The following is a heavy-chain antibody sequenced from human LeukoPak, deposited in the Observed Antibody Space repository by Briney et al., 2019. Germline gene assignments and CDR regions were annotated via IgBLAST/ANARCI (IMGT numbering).Heavy chain of an antibody. V-gene: IGHV3-21*01. D-gene: IGHD6-6*01. CDR1: GFTFSSYS. CDR2: ISRSSSYI. J-gene: IGHJ4*02. Sequence: PGGSLRLSCAASGFTFSSYSMNWVRQAPGKGLEWVSSISRSSSYIYYAGSVTGRFTISRDNAKNSLYLQMNSLRAEHTAVYYCARDRSIAARGPTDDWGQGTLVTVSS. CDR3: ARDRSIAARGPTDD.